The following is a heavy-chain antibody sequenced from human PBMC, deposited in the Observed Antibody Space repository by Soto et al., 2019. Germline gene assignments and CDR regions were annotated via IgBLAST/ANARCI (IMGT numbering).Heavy chain of an antibody. D-gene: IGHD6-13*01. Sequence: WGSLRLSCAASGFTFSSYWMHWVRQAPGKGLVWVSRINSDGSSTSYADSVKGRFTISRDNAKNTLYLQMNSLRAEDTAVYYCARQYSSSWSLDYWGQGTLVTVSS. CDR2: INSDGSST. V-gene: IGHV3-74*01. J-gene: IGHJ4*02. CDR1: GFTFSSYW. CDR3: ARQYSSSWSLDY.